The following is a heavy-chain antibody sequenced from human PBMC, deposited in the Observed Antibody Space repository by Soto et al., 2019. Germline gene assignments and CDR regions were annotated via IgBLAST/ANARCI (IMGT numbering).Heavy chain of an antibody. Sequence: QVQLQESGPGLVKPSETLSLTCTVSGGSISSYYWSWIRQPPGKGLEWIGYIYYSGSTNYNPSLWSRVSMSVDTSKHQFSLKLSSVTAADTAVYYCARHGGDRYSSGWYYFDYWGQGTLVTVSS. D-gene: IGHD6-19*01. V-gene: IGHV4-59*08. J-gene: IGHJ4*02. CDR3: ARHGGDRYSSGWYYFDY. CDR2: IYYSGST. CDR1: GGSISSYY.